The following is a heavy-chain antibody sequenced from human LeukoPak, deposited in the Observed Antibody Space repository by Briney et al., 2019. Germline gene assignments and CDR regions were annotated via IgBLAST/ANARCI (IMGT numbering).Heavy chain of an antibody. Sequence: ASVKVSCKASGYTFTSYYLHWVRQAPGQGLEWMGIINPSGDSANYAQKFQGRVTMTRDTSTSTVYMELSSLRSEDTAVYYCARLKTGERDYWGQGTLVTVSS. CDR2: INPSGDSA. D-gene: IGHD7-27*01. CDR3: ARLKTGERDY. V-gene: IGHV1-46*01. CDR1: GYTFTSYY. J-gene: IGHJ4*02.